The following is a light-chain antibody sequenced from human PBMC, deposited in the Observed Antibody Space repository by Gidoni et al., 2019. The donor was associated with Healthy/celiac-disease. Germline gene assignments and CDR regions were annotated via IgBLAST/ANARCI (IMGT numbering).Light chain of an antibody. CDR1: NIGSKS. CDR2: DDS. V-gene: IGLV3-21*02. CDR3: QVWDSSSDHVV. Sequence: SYVLTQPPSGSVAPGQTARITCGGNNIGSKSVHWYQQKPGQAPVLVVYDDSDWPSGIPERFSGSNSGNTATLTISRVEAGDEADYYCQVWDSSSDHVVFGGGTKLTVL. J-gene: IGLJ2*01.